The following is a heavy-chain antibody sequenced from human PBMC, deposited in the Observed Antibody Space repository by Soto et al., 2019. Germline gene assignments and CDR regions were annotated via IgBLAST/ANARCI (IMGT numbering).Heavy chain of an antibody. CDR1: GFSISSYY. D-gene: IGHD5-12*01. CDR3: ARQMRWATISIYYYDIDV. Sequence: LETLPLTCTVSGFSISSYYWSLIRQPPGKGLEWIGCIYYSGSTNYNPSLKSRVTISVDTSKNQFSLKLSSVTAADTAVYYCARQMRWATISIYYYDIDVWGQGTTVTVSS. CDR2: IYYSGST. J-gene: IGHJ6*02. V-gene: IGHV4-59*01.